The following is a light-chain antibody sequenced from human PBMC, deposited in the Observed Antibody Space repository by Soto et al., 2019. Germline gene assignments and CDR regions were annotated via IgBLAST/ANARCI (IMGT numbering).Light chain of an antibody. CDR2: QDN. J-gene: IGLJ1*01. V-gene: IGLV3-1*01. Sequence: SYELTQPPSVSVSPGQTASITCSGDKLGDKYACWYQQKPGQSPVLVIYQDNKRPSGIPERFSGSNSGNTATLTISRTQAMDEADYYCQAWDSSTYVFGTGTKLTVL. CDR3: QAWDSSTYV. CDR1: KLGDKY.